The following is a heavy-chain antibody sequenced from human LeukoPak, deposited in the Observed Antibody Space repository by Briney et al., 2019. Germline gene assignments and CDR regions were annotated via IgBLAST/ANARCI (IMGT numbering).Heavy chain of an antibody. CDR2: IYYSGST. V-gene: IGHV4-59*08. D-gene: IGHD6-13*01. CDR3: ARHRLGSSWDDVFDI. CDR1: GGSISSYY. J-gene: IGHJ3*02. Sequence: SETLSLTRTVSGGSISSYYWSWIRQPPGKGLEWIGYIYYSGSTNYSPSLKSRVTISVDTSKNQFSLKLSSVTAADTAVYYCARHRLGSSWDDVFDIWGQGTMVTVSS.